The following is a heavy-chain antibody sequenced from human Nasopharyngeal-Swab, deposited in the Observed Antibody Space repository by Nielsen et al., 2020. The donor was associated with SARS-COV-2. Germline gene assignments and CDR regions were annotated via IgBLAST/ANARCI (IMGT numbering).Heavy chain of an antibody. J-gene: IGHJ4*02. D-gene: IGHD1-26*01. CDR1: GFTFSSYN. Sequence: GESLKISCAASGFTFSSYNMNWVRQAPGKGLEWVSSISSSSSYIYYADSVKGRFTISRDNAKNSLYLQMNSLRAEDTAVYYCAREEMGSGSYSPHDYWGQGTLVTVSS. V-gene: IGHV3-21*01. CDR3: AREEMGSGSYSPHDY. CDR2: ISSSSSYI.